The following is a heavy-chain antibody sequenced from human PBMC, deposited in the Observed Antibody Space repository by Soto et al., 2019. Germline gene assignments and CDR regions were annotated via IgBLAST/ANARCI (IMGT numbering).Heavy chain of an antibody. Sequence: PGESLKISCMGSGYSFTSYWIGWGRQMPGKGLEWMGIIYPGDSDTRYSPSFQGQVTISADKSISTAYLQWSSLKASDTAMYYCARSSPKQDSSSCSGGSCWFDPWGQGTPVTVSS. D-gene: IGHD6-13*01. CDR3: ARSSPKQDSSSCSGGSCWFDP. J-gene: IGHJ5*02. CDR1: GYSFTSYW. V-gene: IGHV5-51*01. CDR2: IYPGDSDT.